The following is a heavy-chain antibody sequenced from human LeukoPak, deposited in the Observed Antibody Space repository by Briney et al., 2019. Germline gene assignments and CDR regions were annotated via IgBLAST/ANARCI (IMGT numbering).Heavy chain of an antibody. J-gene: IGHJ4*02. Sequence: GGSLRLSCAASGFTFSNNGMHWVRQAPGKGLEWVAAIWYDGSHKYYADSVKGRFTISRDNSKSTLYLQMDSLRGEDTAVYYCARETYYYGSGSSWVRGHWGQGTLVTVSS. V-gene: IGHV3-33*01. CDR2: IWYDGSHK. D-gene: IGHD3-10*01. CDR1: GFTFSNNG. CDR3: ARETYYYGSGSSWVRGH.